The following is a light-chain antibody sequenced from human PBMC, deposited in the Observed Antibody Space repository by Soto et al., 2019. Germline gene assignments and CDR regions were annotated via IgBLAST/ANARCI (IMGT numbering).Light chain of an antibody. CDR1: SSDVGAYNL. Sequence: QSALTQPASVSGSPGQSVTISCTGTSSDVGAYNLVSWYQQYPGKVPKLIIYEGSNRPSGVSNRFSGSKSGNTASLTISGLQAEDEADYYCCTSYEGGGKYVFGTGTKVTVL. CDR2: EGS. CDR3: TSYEGGGKYV. V-gene: IGLV2-14*01. J-gene: IGLJ1*01.